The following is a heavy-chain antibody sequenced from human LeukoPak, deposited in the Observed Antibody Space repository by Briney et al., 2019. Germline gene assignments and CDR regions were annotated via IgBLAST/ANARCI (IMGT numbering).Heavy chain of an antibody. J-gene: IGHJ4*02. CDR3: ARPYGGNPGYFDY. CDR2: IYYSGTT. D-gene: IGHD4-23*01. V-gene: IGHV4-39*01. Sequence: SETLSLTCTVSGGSISSSSYYWGWIRQPPGKGLEWIGNIYYSGTTYYNPSLKSRVTISVDTSKSQFSLKLSSVTAADTAVYYCARPYGGNPGYFDYWGQGTLVTVSS. CDR1: GGSISSSSYY.